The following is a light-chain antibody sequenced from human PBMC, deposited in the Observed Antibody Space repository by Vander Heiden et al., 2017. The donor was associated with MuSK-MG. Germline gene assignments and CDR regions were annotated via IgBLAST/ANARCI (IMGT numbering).Light chain of an antibody. CDR1: QSISSY. Sequence: DIQMTQSPSSLSASVGDRVTITCRASQSISSYLNWYQQKPGKAPKLLIYAASNLQSGVPSRFSGSGSGTDFTLTISRLQPEDFATYYCQQSDSTPITFGHGTKVDIK. CDR2: AAS. V-gene: IGKV1-39*01. J-gene: IGKJ3*01. CDR3: QQSDSTPIT.